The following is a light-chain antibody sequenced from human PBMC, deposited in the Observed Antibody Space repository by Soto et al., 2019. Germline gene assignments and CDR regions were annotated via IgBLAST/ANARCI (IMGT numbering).Light chain of an antibody. Sequence: IQLTQSPSSLSASVGDRVIITCRASQGISSYLAWYQQEPGKATKLLIYAASTLQSGVPSRFSGSESGTDFTLTISSLQPEDFASYYCQQLNSYPLTFGGGTRWIS. J-gene: IGKJ4*01. CDR1: QGISSY. CDR3: QQLNSYPLT. CDR2: AAS. V-gene: IGKV1-9*01.